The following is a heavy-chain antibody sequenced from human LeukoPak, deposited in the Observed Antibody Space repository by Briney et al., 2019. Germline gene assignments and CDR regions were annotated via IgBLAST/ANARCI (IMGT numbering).Heavy chain of an antibody. CDR1: GGSISSNSYY. CDR2: LYYSGST. Sequence: PSETLSLTCTVSGGSISSNSYYWGWIRQPPGKGLEGIGSLYYSGSTYYNTSLKSRVTISVDTSKNQFSLNLSSVTAADTAVYYCARHNIYDSGGYRFDYWGQGTLVTVSS. CDR3: ARHNIYDSGGYRFDY. V-gene: IGHV4-39*01. J-gene: IGHJ4*02. D-gene: IGHD3-22*01.